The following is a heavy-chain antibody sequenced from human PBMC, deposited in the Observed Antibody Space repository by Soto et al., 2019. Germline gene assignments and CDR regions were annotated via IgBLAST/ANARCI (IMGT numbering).Heavy chain of an antibody. V-gene: IGHV4-34*01. Sequence: QVQLQQWGAGLLKPSETLSLTCAVYGGSFSGYYWSWIRQPPGKGLEWIGEINHSGSTNYNPSLRSRVTIXXDXSXXPFALKLRSVTAADTAVYYCARTTPTADVGYYFDYWGQGTLVTVSS. CDR1: GGSFSGYY. D-gene: IGHD1-1*01. CDR3: ARTTPTADVGYYFDY. CDR2: INHSGST. J-gene: IGHJ4*02.